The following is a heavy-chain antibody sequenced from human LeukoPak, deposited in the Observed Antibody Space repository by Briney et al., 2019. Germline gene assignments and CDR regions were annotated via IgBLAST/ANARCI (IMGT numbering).Heavy chain of an antibody. Sequence: ASVKVSCKASGYTFTRYYMHWVRQAPGQGREWMGWINPNSGGTNYAQKFQGRVTMTRDTSISTAYMELSRLRSDDTAVYYCARDRYGDGFDYWGQGTLVTVSS. CDR1: GYTFTRYY. V-gene: IGHV1-2*02. D-gene: IGHD4-17*01. CDR3: ARDRYGDGFDY. CDR2: INPNSGGT. J-gene: IGHJ4*02.